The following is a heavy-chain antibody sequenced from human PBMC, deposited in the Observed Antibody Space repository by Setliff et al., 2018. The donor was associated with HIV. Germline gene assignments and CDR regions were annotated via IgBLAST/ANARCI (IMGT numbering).Heavy chain of an antibody. CDR1: GGSISSYY. CDR3: ARHRGYCSGGSCYFDY. Sequence: SETLSLTCTVSGGSISSYYWSWIRQPPGKGLEWIGYIYTSGSTNYNPSLKSRVTISVGTSKNQFSLKLSSVTAADTAVYYCARHRGYCSGGSCYFDYWGQGTLVTVS. J-gene: IGHJ4*02. V-gene: IGHV4-4*09. CDR2: IYTSGST. D-gene: IGHD2-15*01.